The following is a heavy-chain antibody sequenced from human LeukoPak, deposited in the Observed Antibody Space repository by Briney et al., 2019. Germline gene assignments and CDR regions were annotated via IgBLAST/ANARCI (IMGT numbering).Heavy chain of an antibody. CDR2: IYYSGST. J-gene: IGHJ2*01. CDR1: GGSISSSPYY. CDR3: ARVAPHHWYFDL. Sequence: SETLSLTCTVSGGSISSSPYYWGWIRQPPGKGLEWIGSIYYSGSTYYNPSLKSRVTISVDTSKNQFSLKLSSVTAADTAVYYCARVAPHHWYFDLWGRGTLVTVSS. V-gene: IGHV4-39*07.